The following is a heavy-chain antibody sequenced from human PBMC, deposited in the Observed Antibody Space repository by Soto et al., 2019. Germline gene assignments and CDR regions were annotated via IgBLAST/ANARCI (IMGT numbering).Heavy chain of an antibody. D-gene: IGHD2-15*01. CDR2: IRGFSPYT. Sequence: GGSLRLSALASGFTFRTYTINWVRQARGKGREWVSGIRGFSPYTFYSESVQGRFTISRDNAKNSLYLQMNSLRAEDTAVYYCARDRGYDAHDYYYNAMDVWGQGTTVTVSS. CDR3: ARDRGYDAHDYYYNAMDV. V-gene: IGHV3-21*01. CDR1: GFTFRTYT. J-gene: IGHJ6*02.